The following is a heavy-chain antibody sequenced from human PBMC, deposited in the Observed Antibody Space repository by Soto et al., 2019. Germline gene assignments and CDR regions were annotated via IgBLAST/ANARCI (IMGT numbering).Heavy chain of an antibody. J-gene: IGHJ4*02. Sequence: GGSLRLSCAASGFTISSNAMYWVRQAPGKGLEWVSGVSDRGDTTHYADSVKGRFTISRDTSKNTLYLQLNTLRADDTAVYYCAKDKPGTTSFDYWGQGTLVTVSS. V-gene: IGHV3-23*01. CDR2: VSDRGDTT. CDR1: GFTISSNA. CDR3: AKDKPGTTSFDY. D-gene: IGHD1-1*01.